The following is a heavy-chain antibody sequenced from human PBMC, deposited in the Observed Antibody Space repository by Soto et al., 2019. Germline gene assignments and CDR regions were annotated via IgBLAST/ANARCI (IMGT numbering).Heavy chain of an antibody. CDR1: GYTFTGYY. D-gene: IGHD5-12*01. Sequence: GASVKVSCKASGYTFTGYYMHWVRQAPGQGLEWMGWINPNSGGTNCAQKFQGWVTMTRDTSISTAYMELSRLRSDDTAVYYCARDQRRGYSGYGITMDVWGQGTTVTVSS. J-gene: IGHJ6*02. CDR2: INPNSGGT. V-gene: IGHV1-2*04. CDR3: ARDQRRGYSGYGITMDV.